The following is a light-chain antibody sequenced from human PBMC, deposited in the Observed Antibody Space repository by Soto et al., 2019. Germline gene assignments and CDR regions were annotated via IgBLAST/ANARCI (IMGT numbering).Light chain of an antibody. Sequence: EIVLTQSPVTLSLSPGERATLSCRASQSVSTYLAWYQQKPGQAPRLLIYDAFKRGTGIPARFSGSGSVTDFTLTISSLEPEAFAVYCNQHHSNWPYTFGGGTKVEIK. CDR1: QSVSTY. CDR3: QHHSNWPYT. V-gene: IGKV3-11*01. CDR2: DAF. J-gene: IGKJ4*01.